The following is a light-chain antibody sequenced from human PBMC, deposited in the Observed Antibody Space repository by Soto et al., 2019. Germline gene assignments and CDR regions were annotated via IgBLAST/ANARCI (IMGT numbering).Light chain of an antibody. CDR2: AAS. CDR3: QQSYLTPPIT. V-gene: IGKV1-39*01. Sequence: DIQLTQSPPSLSASVVDRVTITCRTSQRISNYLNWYQQKPGEAPKFLIYAASNLQSGVPSRFSGSGSGTDFTLTISNLQPEDFATYYCQQSYLTPPITFGQGTRLEIK. J-gene: IGKJ5*01. CDR1: QRISNY.